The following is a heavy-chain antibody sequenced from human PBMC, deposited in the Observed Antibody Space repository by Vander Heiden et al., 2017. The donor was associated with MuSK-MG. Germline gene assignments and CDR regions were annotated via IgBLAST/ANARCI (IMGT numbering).Heavy chain of an antibody. CDR2: IFSNDEK. V-gene: IGHV2-26*01. CDR1: GFSLSNARMG. D-gene: IGHD4-17*01. CDR3: ARYGDYVAWYFDL. Sequence: QVTLKESGPVLLNPTETLTLTCPVSGFSLSNARMGVSWIRQPPGKDLEWLAHIFSNDEKSYSTSLKSRLTISKDTSKSQVVLTMTNMDPVDTATYYCARYGDYVAWYFDLWGRGTLVTVSS. J-gene: IGHJ2*01.